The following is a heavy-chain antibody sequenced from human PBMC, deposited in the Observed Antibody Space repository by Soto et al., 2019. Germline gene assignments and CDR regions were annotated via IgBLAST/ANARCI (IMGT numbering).Heavy chain of an antibody. CDR1: GGSISSYY. Sequence: SETLSLTCTVSGGSISSYYWSWIRQPPGKGLEWIGYIYYSGSTNYNPSLKSRVTISVDTSKNQFSLKLSSVTAADTAVYYCASSTKISYYYYYMDVWGKGTTVTV. CDR3: ASSTKISYYYYYMDV. V-gene: IGHV4-59*01. CDR2: IYYSGST. J-gene: IGHJ6*03. D-gene: IGHD2-8*01.